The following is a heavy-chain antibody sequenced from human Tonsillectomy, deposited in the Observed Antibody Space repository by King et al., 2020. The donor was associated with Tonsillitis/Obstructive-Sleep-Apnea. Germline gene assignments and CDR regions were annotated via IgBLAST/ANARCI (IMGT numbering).Heavy chain of an antibody. J-gene: IGHJ4*02. D-gene: IGHD3-22*01. V-gene: IGHV4-39*01. CDR3: ARHDYYGSSGYFSAERIDY. Sequence: QMQESGPGLVKPSETLSLTCTVSGGSISSSSYYWGWIRQPPGKGLEWIGSIYYSGSTYYNPSLKSRVTISVDTSKNQFSLKLSSVTAADTAVYYCARHDYYGSSGYFSAERIDYWGQGTLVTVSS. CDR1: GGSISSSSYY. CDR2: IYYSGST.